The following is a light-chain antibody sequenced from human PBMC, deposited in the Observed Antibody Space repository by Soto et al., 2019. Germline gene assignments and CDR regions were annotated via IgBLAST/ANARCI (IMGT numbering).Light chain of an antibody. J-gene: IGKJ1*01. V-gene: IGKV3-20*01. Sequence: VLTQSPGTLSLSPGERATLSCRASQSVSNNYLAWYQQKPGQAPRLVIYGASNRATGIPDRFSASGSGTDFTLTISRLEPEDFAVYYCQQYISSPLPFGEGTKVDIK. CDR3: QQYISSPLP. CDR2: GAS. CDR1: QSVSNNY.